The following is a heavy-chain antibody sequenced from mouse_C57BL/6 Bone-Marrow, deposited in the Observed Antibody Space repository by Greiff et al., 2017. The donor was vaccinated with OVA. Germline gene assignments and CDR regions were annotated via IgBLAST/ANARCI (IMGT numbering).Heavy chain of an antibody. J-gene: IGHJ3*01. CDR2: IYPRSGNT. CDR1: GYTFTSYG. V-gene: IGHV1-81*01. CDR3: AYTGACCAY. Sequence: VQLQQSGAELARPGASVKLSCKASGYTFTSYGISWVKQRTGQGLEWIGEIYPRSGNTYYNEKFKGKATLTADKSSSTAYMELRSLTSEDSAVYFCAYTGACCAYRGQGGLGTVSA. D-gene: IGHD1-1*01.